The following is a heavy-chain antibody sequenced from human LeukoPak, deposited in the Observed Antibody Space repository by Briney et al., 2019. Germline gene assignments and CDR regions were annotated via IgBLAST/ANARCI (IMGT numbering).Heavy chain of an antibody. Sequence: GASVKVSCKASGYTFTGYYMHWVRQAPGQGLEWMGWINPNSGGTNYAQKFQGRVTMTRDTSISTAYMELSRLRSDDTAVYYCARDDGAAADYYMDVWGKGTTVTVSS. D-gene: IGHD6-13*01. CDR3: ARDDGAAADYYMDV. CDR1: GYTFTGYY. V-gene: IGHV1-2*02. CDR2: INPNSGGT. J-gene: IGHJ6*03.